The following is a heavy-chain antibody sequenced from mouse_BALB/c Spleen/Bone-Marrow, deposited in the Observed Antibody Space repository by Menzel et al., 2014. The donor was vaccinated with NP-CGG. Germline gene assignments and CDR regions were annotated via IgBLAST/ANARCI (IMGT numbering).Heavy chain of an antibody. Sequence: VQLQQSGPSLVKPSQTLSLTCSVTGDSITSGFGNWIRKFPGNKLEFMGYISYSGSTFYNPSLKSRISITRDTSKNQYYLLLNSVTTEDTATYYCAGGAGYFVDYWGQGTTPTVSS. J-gene: IGHJ2*01. CDR1: GDSITSGF. CDR3: AGGAGYFVDY. D-gene: IGHD2-3*01. CDR2: ISYSGST. V-gene: IGHV3-8*02.